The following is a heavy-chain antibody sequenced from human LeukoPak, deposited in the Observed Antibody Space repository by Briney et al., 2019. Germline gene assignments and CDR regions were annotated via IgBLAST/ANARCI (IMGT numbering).Heavy chain of an antibody. V-gene: IGHV1-46*01. Sequence: GASVKISCTASGDTFTSYYMHWLRQTPGQGLEWMGIINPTGGSTSYAQKFQGRVTMTRDMSTSTVYMELRSLRSEDTAVYYCAREGGGPDSSSWYDCWLDPWGQGTLVTVCS. CDR2: INPTGGST. CDR1: GDTFTSYY. D-gene: IGHD6-13*01. CDR3: AREGGGPDSSSWYDCWLDP. J-gene: IGHJ5*02.